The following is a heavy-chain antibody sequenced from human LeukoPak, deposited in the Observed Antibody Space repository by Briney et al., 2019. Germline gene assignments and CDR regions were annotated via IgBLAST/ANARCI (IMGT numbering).Heavy chain of an antibody. Sequence: ASVKVSYKASGYTFRNYGITWVRQAPGQGREWMGWISAYNGDTHYAQNLQGRVTMTTDTSTSTAYMELRSLRSDDTAVYYCARDPTNTSGYYAYFDYWGQGTLVTVSS. V-gene: IGHV1-18*01. CDR3: ARDPTNTSGYYAYFDY. CDR1: GYTFRNYG. CDR2: ISAYNGDT. D-gene: IGHD3-22*01. J-gene: IGHJ4*02.